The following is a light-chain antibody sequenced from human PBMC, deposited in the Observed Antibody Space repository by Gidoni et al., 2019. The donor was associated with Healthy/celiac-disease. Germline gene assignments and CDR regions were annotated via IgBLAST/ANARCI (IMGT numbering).Light chain of an antibody. CDR3: QQYGSSPLT. V-gene: IGKV3-20*01. CDR2: GAS. Sequence: EIVLTQSPGTLSLSPGERATLSCRASQSVSSSYLAWYQPKPGQAPRLLIYGASSRATGIPDRFSGSGSGTDFTLTLSRLEPEDFAVYYCQQYGSSPLTFGQGTKVEIK. CDR1: QSVSSSY. J-gene: IGKJ1*01.